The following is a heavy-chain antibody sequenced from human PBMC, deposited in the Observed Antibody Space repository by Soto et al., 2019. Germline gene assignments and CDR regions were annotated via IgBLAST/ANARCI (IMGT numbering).Heavy chain of an antibody. V-gene: IGHV3-72*01. CDR3: ARDRSTGSYLDAFDI. CDR2: TRNKANSYTT. CDR1: GFTFSDHY. J-gene: IGHJ3*02. D-gene: IGHD1-26*01. Sequence: SLRLSCAASGFTFSDHYMDWVRQAPGKGLEWVGRTRNKANSYTTEYAASVKGRFTISRDDSKNPLYLQMNSLKTEDTAVYYCARDRSTGSYLDAFDIWGQGTMVTVSS.